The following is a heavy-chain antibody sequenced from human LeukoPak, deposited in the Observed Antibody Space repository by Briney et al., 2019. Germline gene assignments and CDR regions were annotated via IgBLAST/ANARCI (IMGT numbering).Heavy chain of an antibody. CDR1: GYSFISYY. D-gene: IGHD6-19*01. J-gene: IGHJ5*02. Sequence: ASVKVSCKASGYSFISYYLHWVRQAPGQGLEWMGIINPSGAGTSYAQKFQGRVTMTRDMSTSTVYMELSSLRSEDTAVYFCARGKQWLVQNTGNWFDPWGQGTLVTVSS. CDR2: INPSGAGT. V-gene: IGHV1-46*01. CDR3: ARGKQWLVQNTGNWFDP.